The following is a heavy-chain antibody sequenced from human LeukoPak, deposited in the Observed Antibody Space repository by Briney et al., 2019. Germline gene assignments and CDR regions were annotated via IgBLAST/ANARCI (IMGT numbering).Heavy chain of an antibody. CDR3: ARARDPLYYYDSSGYENNWFVT. CDR1: GFTFSSYS. V-gene: IGHV3-21*01. Sequence: GGSLRLSCAASGFTFSSYSMNWVRQAPGKGLEWVSSISSSSSYIYYTDSVKGRFTTSRDNAKNSLYLQISSLRAEDTAVSYCARARDPLYYYDSSGYENNWFVTWGPGKLVTVSS. J-gene: IGHJ5*02. CDR2: ISSSSSYI. D-gene: IGHD3-22*01.